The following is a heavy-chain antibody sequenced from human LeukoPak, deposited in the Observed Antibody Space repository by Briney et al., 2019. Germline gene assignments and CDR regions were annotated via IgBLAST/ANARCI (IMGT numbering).Heavy chain of an antibody. D-gene: IGHD3-22*01. V-gene: IGHV3-21*01. CDR1: GFTFITYS. Sequence: PGGSLRLSCVASGFTFITYSMHWVRQAPGKGLGWVSSICSSSDHIYYADSVKGRFTLSRDNAKNTLYLQKNSLRTEDAAVYYCAKSSVVVITTGIDYWGQGTLVTVSS. CDR2: ICSSSDHI. CDR3: AKSSVVVITTGIDY. J-gene: IGHJ4*02.